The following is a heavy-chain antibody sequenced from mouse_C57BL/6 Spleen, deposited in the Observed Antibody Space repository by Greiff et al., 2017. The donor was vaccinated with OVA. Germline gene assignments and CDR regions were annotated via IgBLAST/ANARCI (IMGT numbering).Heavy chain of an antibody. CDR2: IWRGGST. CDR3: ASQAYYSNYGFAY. CDR1: GFSLTSYG. V-gene: IGHV2-5*01. Sequence: VQLVESGPGLVQPSQSLSITCTVSGFSLTSYGVHWVRQSPGKGLEWLGVIWRGGSTDYNAAFMSRLSITKDNSKSQVFFKMNSLQADDTAIYYCASQAYYSNYGFAYWGQGTLVTVSA. D-gene: IGHD2-5*01. J-gene: IGHJ3*01.